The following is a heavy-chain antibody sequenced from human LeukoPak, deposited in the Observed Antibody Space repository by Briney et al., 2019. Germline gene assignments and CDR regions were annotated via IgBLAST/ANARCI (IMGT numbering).Heavy chain of an antibody. J-gene: IGHJ4*02. CDR1: GFTFSDYY. CDR3: ARGYSYGFFPRD. Sequence: GGSLRLSCAASGFTFSDYYMSWIRQAPGKGLEWVSVIYSGGSTYYADSVKGRFTISRDNSKNTLYLQMNSLRAEDTAVYYCARGYSYGFFPRDWGQGTLVTVSS. D-gene: IGHD5-18*01. CDR2: IYSGGST. V-gene: IGHV3-66*01.